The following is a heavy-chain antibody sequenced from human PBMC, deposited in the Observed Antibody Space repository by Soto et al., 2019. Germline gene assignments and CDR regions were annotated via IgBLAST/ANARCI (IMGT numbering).Heavy chain of an antibody. D-gene: IGHD2-15*01. CDR3: AKDYIVVVVAATDGGMDV. Sequence: GGSLRLSCAASGFTFSSYGMHWVRQAPGKGLEWVAVISYDGSNKYYADSVKGRFTISRDNSKNTLYLQMNSLRAEDMAVYYCAKDYIVVVVAATDGGMDVWGQGTTVTVSS. J-gene: IGHJ6*02. V-gene: IGHV3-30*18. CDR2: ISYDGSNK. CDR1: GFTFSSYG.